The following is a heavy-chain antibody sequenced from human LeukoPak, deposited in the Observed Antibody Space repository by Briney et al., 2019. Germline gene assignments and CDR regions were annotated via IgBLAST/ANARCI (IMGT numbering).Heavy chain of an antibody. V-gene: IGHV1-2*02. Sequence: ASVKVSCKASGYTFTGYYMHWVRQAPGQGLEWMGWINPNSGGTNFAQKFQGRVTMTRDTSISTAYMELSRLRSDDTAVYYCARDRPGYSSGWYSDYWGQGTLVTVSS. CDR3: ARDRPGYSSGWYSDY. D-gene: IGHD6-19*01. J-gene: IGHJ4*02. CDR2: INPNSGGT. CDR1: GYTFTGYY.